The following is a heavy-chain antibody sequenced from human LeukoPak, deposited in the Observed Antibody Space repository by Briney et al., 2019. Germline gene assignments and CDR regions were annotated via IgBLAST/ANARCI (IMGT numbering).Heavy chain of an antibody. Sequence: PGGSLRLSCAASGFTFSDYGMHWVRQAPGKGLEWVSSISSSSSYIYYADSVKGRFTISRDNAKNSLYLQMNSLRAEDTAVYYCARVEDDDSEDYWGQGTLVTVSS. J-gene: IGHJ4*02. V-gene: IGHV3-21*01. CDR1: GFTFSDYG. CDR3: ARVEDDDSEDY. CDR2: ISSSSSYI. D-gene: IGHD3-22*01.